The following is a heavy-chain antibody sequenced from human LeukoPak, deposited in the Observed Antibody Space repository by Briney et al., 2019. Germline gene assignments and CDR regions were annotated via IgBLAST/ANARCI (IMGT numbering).Heavy chain of an antibody. D-gene: IGHD2-15*01. CDR3: ARFRMTLDAFDI. V-gene: IGHV3-23*01. CDR1: GFTFSSSA. J-gene: IGHJ3*02. Sequence: GGSLRLSCAASGFTFSSSAMSWVRQAPGKGLEWVSSISGSGSGGSTYYADSVKGRFTISRDNSKNTLYLQMNSLRAEDTAVYYCARFRMTLDAFDIWGQGTMVTVSS. CDR2: ISGSGSGGST.